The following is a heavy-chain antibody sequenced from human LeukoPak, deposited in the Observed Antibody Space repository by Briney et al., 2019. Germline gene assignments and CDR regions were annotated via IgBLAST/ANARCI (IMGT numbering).Heavy chain of an antibody. CDR3: ARQIASAGTAGFDL. D-gene: IGHD6-13*01. Sequence: ETLSLTCTVSGGSISSYYWSWIRQPAGKGLEWIGRIYSTGSTNYNPSLKSRVTMSVDTSKNQFSLRLRSVTAADTAVYYCARQIASAGTAGFDLWGQGALVTVSS. J-gene: IGHJ4*02. CDR1: GGSISSYY. V-gene: IGHV4-4*07. CDR2: IYSTGST.